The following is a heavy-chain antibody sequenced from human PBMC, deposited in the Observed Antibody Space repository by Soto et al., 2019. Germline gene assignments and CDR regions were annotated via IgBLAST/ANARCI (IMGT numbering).Heavy chain of an antibody. CDR1: GYTFTNYD. V-gene: IGHV1-8*01. Sequence: QVQLVQSGAEVKKPGASVKVSCKAAGYTFTNYDINWVRQATGQGLEWMGWMNPNSGDTGYAQNFQGRVTMTRNNSISTAYMELSSLRSEDTAVYYCATVSAWQFYFFMDVWGKGTTVTVSS. J-gene: IGHJ6*03. CDR2: MNPNSGDT. D-gene: IGHD6-19*01. CDR3: ATVSAWQFYFFMDV.